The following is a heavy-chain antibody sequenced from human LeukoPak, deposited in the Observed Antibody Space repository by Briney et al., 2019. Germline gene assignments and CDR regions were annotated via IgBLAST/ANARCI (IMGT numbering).Heavy chain of an antibody. Sequence: PSETLSLTCTVSGGSISSYYWSWIRQPPGKGLEWTGYIYYSGSTNYNPSLKSRVTISVDTSKNQFSLKLSSVTAADTAVYYCARHRLHGWFDPWGQGTLVTVSS. CDR1: GGSISSYY. D-gene: IGHD4-17*01. V-gene: IGHV4-59*08. J-gene: IGHJ5*02. CDR3: ARHRLHGWFDP. CDR2: IYYSGST.